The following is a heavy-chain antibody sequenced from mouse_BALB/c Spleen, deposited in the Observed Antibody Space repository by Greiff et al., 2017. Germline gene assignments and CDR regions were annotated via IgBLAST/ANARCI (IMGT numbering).Heavy chain of an antibody. V-gene: IGHV5-6-3*01. CDR3: ARAYYGSSYYYAMDY. Sequence: EVKLVESGGGLVQPGGSLKLSCAASGFTFSSYGMSWVRQTPDKRLELVATINSNGGSTYYPDSVKGRFTISRDNAKNTLYLQMSSLKSEDTAMYYCARAYYGSSYYYAMDYWGQGTSVTVSS. CDR1: GFTFSSYG. CDR2: INSNGGST. J-gene: IGHJ4*01. D-gene: IGHD1-1*01.